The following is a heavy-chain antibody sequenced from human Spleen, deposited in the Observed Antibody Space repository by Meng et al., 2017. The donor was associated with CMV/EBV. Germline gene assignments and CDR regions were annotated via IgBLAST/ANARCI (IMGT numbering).Heavy chain of an antibody. Sequence: QLQLQESGPGLVKPSETLSLTCTVSGGSISSSSYYWGWIRQPPGKGLEWIGEINHSGSTNYNPSLKSRVTISVDTSKNQFSLKLSSVTAADTAVYYCARVQLWSFDYWGQGTLVTVSS. J-gene: IGHJ4*02. V-gene: IGHV4-39*07. CDR3: ARVQLWSFDY. D-gene: IGHD5-18*01. CDR2: INHSGST. CDR1: GGSISSSSYY.